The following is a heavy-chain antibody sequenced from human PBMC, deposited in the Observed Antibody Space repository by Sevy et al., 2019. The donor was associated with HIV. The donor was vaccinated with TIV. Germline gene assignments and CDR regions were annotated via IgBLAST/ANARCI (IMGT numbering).Heavy chain of an antibody. Sequence: GGSLRLSCAASGFTFSSYAMSWVRQAPGKGLEWVSAISGSGGSTYYADSVKGRFTISRDNSKNTLYLQMNSLGAEDTAVYYCASTDSSGYYHDAFDIWGQGTMVTVSS. CDR1: GFTFSSYA. V-gene: IGHV3-23*01. J-gene: IGHJ3*02. D-gene: IGHD3-22*01. CDR3: ASTDSSGYYHDAFDI. CDR2: ISGSGGST.